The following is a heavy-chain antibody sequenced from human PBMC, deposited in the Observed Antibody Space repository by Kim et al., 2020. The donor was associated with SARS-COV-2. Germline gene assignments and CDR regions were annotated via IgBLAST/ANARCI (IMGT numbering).Heavy chain of an antibody. CDR2: IYPGDSHT. CDR3: TRQEDVYTSAPFDY. CDR1: GYRFTSYW. D-gene: IGHD3-22*01. V-gene: IGHV5-51*01. Sequence: GASLKISCKGSGYRFTSYWIAWVRQMPGKGLEWMGIIYPGDSHTRYSPSFEGQVTISADKSIGTAYLQWSSLRASDTAMYYCTRQEDVYTSAPFDYWGEGTLVTVSS. J-gene: IGHJ4*02.